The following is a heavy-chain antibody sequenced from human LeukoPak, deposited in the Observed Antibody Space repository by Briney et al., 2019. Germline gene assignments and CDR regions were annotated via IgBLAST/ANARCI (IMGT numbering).Heavy chain of an antibody. CDR1: GYRFTDYW. CDR2: IYPADSDT. V-gene: IGHV5-51*01. J-gene: IGHJ4*02. Sequence: GESLKISCKGSGYRFTDYWIGWVRQMPGRGPEWVGVIYPADSDTRYSPSFQGQVTISADKSIGTAYLQWSSLKASDTAIYYCAKASTPIRGFCSSGSCTRFDYWGQGTLVTVSS. CDR3: AKASTPIRGFCSSGSCTRFDY. D-gene: IGHD2-15*01.